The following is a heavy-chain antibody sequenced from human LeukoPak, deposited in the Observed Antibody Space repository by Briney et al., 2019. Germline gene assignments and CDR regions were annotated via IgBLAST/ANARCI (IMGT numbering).Heavy chain of an antibody. Sequence: SVKVSCKASGGTFSSYAISWVRQAPGQGLEWMGGIIPIFGTANYAQKFQGRVTITADESTSTAYMELSRLRSDDTAVYYCAREGDYYDSSGYISYYYYMDVWGKGTTVTVSS. CDR1: GGTFSSYA. CDR2: IIPIFGTA. D-gene: IGHD3-22*01. V-gene: IGHV1-69*13. J-gene: IGHJ6*03. CDR3: AREGDYYDSSGYISYYYYMDV.